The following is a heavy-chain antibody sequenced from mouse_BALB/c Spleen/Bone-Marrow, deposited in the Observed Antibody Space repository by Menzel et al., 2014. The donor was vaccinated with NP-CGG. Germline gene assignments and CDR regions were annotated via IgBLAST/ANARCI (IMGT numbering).Heavy chain of an antibody. J-gene: IGHJ2*01. V-gene: IGHV7-3*02. CDR3: ARDKGRVFFDY. CDR2: IRNKANGYTT. Sequence: EVKLVGSGGGLVQPGGSLRLSCATSGFTFTDYYMNWVRQPPGKALEWLGFIRNKANGYTTEYSASVKGRFTISRDNSQNILYLQMNTLRAEDSATYYCARDKGRVFFDYWGQGTTLTVSS. CDR1: GFTFTDYY.